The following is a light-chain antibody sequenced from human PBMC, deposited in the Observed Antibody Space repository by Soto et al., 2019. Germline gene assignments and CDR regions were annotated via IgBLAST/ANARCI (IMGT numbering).Light chain of an antibody. J-gene: IGKJ4*01. CDR1: QSVLDSSDIKNY. CDR3: HQYYSFPLS. CDR2: WAS. Sequence: DVVMTQSPESLAVSLGVRATINCRSSQSVLDSSDIKNYLAWFQHKPGQPPKLLIYWASTRESGVPDRFSGSGSGTDFTLTISGLQAEDVAVYYCHQYYSFPLSFGGGTKVEIK. V-gene: IGKV4-1*01.